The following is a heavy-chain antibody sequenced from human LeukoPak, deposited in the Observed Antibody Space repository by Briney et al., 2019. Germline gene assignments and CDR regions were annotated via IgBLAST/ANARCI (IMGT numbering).Heavy chain of an antibody. D-gene: IGHD3-3*01. CDR3: ARGGYDFWGRPGGYNWFDP. J-gene: IGHJ5*02. CDR1: GGSISSYY. CDR2: IXYSGST. Sequence: SEXXXLTXTVSGGSISSYYWSWIRQPPXXXXXXIGXIXYSGSTNYNPSLKSRVTISVDTSKNQFSLKLSSVTAADTAVYYCARGGYDFWGRPGGYNWFDPWGQGTLVTVSS. V-gene: IGHV4-59*01.